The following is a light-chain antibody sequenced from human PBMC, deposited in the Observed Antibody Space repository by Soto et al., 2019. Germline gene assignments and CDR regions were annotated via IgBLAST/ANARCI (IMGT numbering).Light chain of an antibody. J-gene: IGLJ2*01. V-gene: IGLV4-69*01. CDR1: SGHSNYA. Sequence: QPVLTQSPSASASLGASVKLTCTLSSGHSNYAIAWHQQQSEKGPRYLMKLNSDGSHSKGDGIPDRFSGSSSGAERYLTISSLQSEAEADYYCQTWGSGIVVFGGGTKVTVL. CDR3: QTWGSGIVV. CDR2: LNSDGSH.